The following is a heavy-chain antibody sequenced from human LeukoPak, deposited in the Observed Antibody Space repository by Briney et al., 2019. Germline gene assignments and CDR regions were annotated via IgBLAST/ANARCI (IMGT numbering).Heavy chain of an antibody. D-gene: IGHD6-6*01. CDR1: GYTFTGYY. CDR3: ARPQYISSSFYYYGMDV. J-gene: IGHJ6*02. Sequence: VASVKVSCKASGYTFTGYYMHWVRQAPGQGLEWMGWINPSSGGTNSAQKFQGRVTMTRDTSISTASMELSRLRPDDTAVYYCARPQYISSSFYYYGMDVWGQGTTVTVSS. CDR2: INPSSGGT. V-gene: IGHV1-2*02.